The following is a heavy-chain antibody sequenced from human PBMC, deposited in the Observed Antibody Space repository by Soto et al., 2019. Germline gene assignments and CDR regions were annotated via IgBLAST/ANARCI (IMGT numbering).Heavy chain of an antibody. CDR2: IYSGGST. J-gene: IGHJ6*02. Sequence: EVQLVETGGGLIQPGGSLRLSCAVSGFTVSSNYMSWVRQAPGKGLEWVSVIYSGGSTYYADSVRGRFTISRDNSKNTLYLQMKSLRAEDTAVYYCARDPTATRHGMDVWGQGTTVTVSS. V-gene: IGHV3-53*02. D-gene: IGHD1-26*01. CDR1: GFTVSSNY. CDR3: ARDPTATRHGMDV.